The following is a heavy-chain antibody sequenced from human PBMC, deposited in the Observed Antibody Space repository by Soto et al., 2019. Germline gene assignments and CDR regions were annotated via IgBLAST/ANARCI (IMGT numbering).Heavy chain of an antibody. CDR2: INPSGGST. CDR1: GYTFTSYY. V-gene: IGHV1-46*03. J-gene: IGHJ3*02. CDR3: ARDMTTVTTAGNAFDI. D-gene: IGHD4-17*01. Sequence: GASVKVSCKASGYTFTSYYMHWLRQAPGQGLEWMGIINPSGGSTSYAQKFQGRVTMTRDTSTSTVYMELSSLRSEDTAVYYCARDMTTVTTAGNAFDIWGQGTXVTVSS.